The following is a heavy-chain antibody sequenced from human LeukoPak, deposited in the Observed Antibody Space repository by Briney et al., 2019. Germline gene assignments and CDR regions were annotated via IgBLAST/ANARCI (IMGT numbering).Heavy chain of an antibody. V-gene: IGHV3-21*01. Sequence: GGSLRLSCAASGFTFSSHAMSWVRQAPGKGLEWVSSISSSSSYIYYADSVKGRFTISRDNAKNSLYLQMNSLRAEDTAVYYCARLIAAASHYYFDYWGQGTLVTVSS. J-gene: IGHJ4*02. CDR3: ARLIAAASHYYFDY. D-gene: IGHD6-13*01. CDR1: GFTFSSHA. CDR2: ISSSSSYI.